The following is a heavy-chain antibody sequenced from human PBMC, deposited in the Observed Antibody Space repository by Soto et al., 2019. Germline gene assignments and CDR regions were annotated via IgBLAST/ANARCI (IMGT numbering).Heavy chain of an antibody. V-gene: IGHV3-53*01. CDR2: IYTSGST. J-gene: IGHJ3*02. D-gene: IGHD5-18*01. CDR1: GSTVGRNY. Sequence: PGRARRLSCGAAGSTVGRNYMSWVRQAPGKALEWVSGIYTSGSTYYADSVKGRFTVSRDSSKNTLYLQMNTLIPEDTAVYYCGREAAVGTADAIDIWGQGTMVTVSS. CDR3: GREAAVGTADAIDI.